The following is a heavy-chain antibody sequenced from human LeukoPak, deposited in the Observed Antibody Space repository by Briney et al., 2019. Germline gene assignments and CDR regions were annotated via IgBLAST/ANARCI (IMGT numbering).Heavy chain of an antibody. D-gene: IGHD4-17*01. Sequence: GSLRLSCAASGFTFSDYYMTWIRQPPGKGLEWIGSIYYSGSTYYNPSLKSRVTISVDTSKNQFSLKLSSVTAADTAVYYCARVDHDYGDYWGQGTLVTVSS. V-gene: IGHV4-38-2*01. CDR1: GFTFSDYY. CDR2: IYYSGST. CDR3: ARVDHDYGDY. J-gene: IGHJ4*02.